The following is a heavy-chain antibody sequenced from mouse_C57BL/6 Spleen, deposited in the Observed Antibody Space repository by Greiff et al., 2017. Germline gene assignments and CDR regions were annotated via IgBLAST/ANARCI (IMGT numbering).Heavy chain of an antibody. Sequence: EVKLMESGGGLVKPGGSLKLSCAASGFTFSDYGMHWVRQAPEKGLEWVAYISSGSSTIYYADTVKGRFTISRDNAKNTLFLQMTSLRSEDTAMYYCAREGNPWFAYWGQGTLVTVSA. J-gene: IGHJ3*01. CDR1: GFTFSDYG. CDR3: AREGNPWFAY. CDR2: ISSGSSTI. V-gene: IGHV5-17*01.